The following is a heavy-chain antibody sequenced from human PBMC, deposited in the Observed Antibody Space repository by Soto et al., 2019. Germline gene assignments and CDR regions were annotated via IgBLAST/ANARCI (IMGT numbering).Heavy chain of an antibody. J-gene: IGHJ4*02. CDR3: VRDYDTSGFCLH. D-gene: IGHD3-22*01. CDR1: GYTFTNYG. Sequence: QVQLVQSGVEVKKPGASVKVSCKASGYTFTNYGISWVRQAPGQGLEWMGWISTYNGNTKYAQNFQDRVTLTTDTSANTAYMELRSLRSDDTAVYYCVRDYDTSGFCLHWGQGNLVTVSS. CDR2: ISTYNGNT. V-gene: IGHV1-18*01.